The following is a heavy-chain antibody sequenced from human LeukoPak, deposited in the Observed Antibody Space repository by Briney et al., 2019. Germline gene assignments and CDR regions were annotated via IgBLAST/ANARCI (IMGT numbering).Heavy chain of an antibody. J-gene: IGHJ4*02. V-gene: IGHV3-30-3*01. Sequence: GRSLRLSCAASGFTFSSYAMHWVRQAPGKGLEWVAVISYDGSNKYYADSVKGRFTISRDNSKNTLYLQMNSLRAEDTAVYYCAREVGGGYSSSYIDSWGQGTLVTVSS. D-gene: IGHD6-6*01. CDR1: GFTFSSYA. CDR2: ISYDGSNK. CDR3: AREVGGGYSSSYIDS.